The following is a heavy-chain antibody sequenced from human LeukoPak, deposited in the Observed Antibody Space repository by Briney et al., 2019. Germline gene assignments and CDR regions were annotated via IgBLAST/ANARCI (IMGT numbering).Heavy chain of an antibody. V-gene: IGHV4-34*01. D-gene: IGHD5-12*01. CDR2: INHSGST. CDR3: ARGGAIVATIRYYYYYMDV. J-gene: IGHJ6*03. Sequence: SWVRQAPGKGLEWIGEINHSGSTNYNPSLKSRVTISVDTSKNQFSLKLSSVTAADTAVYYCARGGAIVATIRYYYYYMDVWGKGTTVTVSS.